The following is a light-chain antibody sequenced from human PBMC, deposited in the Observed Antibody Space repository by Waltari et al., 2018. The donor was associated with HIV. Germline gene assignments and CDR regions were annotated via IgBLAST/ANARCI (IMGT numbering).Light chain of an antibody. J-gene: IGLJ1*01. CDR1: SSNIGSNP. V-gene: IGLV1-44*01. CDR2: SNN. CDR3: AAWDDSLHGYV. Sequence: QSVLTQPPSASGTPGQRVTISCSGSSSNIGSNPINWYRQLPGTAPKLLIYSNNQRPSGVPDRFSGSKSGTSASLAISGLQSEDEADYYCAAWDDSLHGYVFGTGTKVTVV.